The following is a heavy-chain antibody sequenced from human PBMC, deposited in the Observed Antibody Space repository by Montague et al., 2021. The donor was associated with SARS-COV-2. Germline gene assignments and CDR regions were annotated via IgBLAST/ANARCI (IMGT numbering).Heavy chain of an antibody. J-gene: IGHJ6*02. Sequence: CAISGDGVSSNSAAWNWIRQSPSRGLEWLGRTYYRSKWYNDYAVXVKSRITINPDTSKNQFSLQLNSVTPEDTAVYYCASGRMVPYSSSWTTLYYYYGMDVWGQGTTVTVSS. CDR2: TYYRSKWYN. V-gene: IGHV6-1*01. CDR1: GDGVSSNSAA. D-gene: IGHD6-13*01. CDR3: ASGRMVPYSSSWTTLYYYYGMDV.